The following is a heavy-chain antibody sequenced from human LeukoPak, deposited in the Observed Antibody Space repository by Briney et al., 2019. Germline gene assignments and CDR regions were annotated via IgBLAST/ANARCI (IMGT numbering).Heavy chain of an antibody. CDR1: GGTFSGYA. CDR3: ARDSYYDSSGPYRFDY. Sequence: ASVKVSCKASGGTFSGYAISWVRQAPGQGLEWMGGIIPIFGTANYAQKFQGRVTITADESTSTAYMELSSLRSEDTAVYYCARDSYYDSSGPYRFDYWGQGTLVTVSS. V-gene: IGHV1-69*13. D-gene: IGHD3-22*01. J-gene: IGHJ4*02. CDR2: IIPIFGTA.